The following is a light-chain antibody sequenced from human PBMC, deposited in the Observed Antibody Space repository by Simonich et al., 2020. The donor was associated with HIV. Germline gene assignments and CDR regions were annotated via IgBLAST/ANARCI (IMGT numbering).Light chain of an antibody. CDR2: EVS. V-gene: IGLV2-23*02. CDR1: SSDVGSYNS. J-gene: IGLJ1*01. CDR3: CSYAGTNTYV. Sequence: QSALTQPASVSGSPGQSINISCTGTSSDVGSYNSVSWYQQHPGKAPKLMIYEVSKRPSGVSNRCSGSKSGNTASLTISGLQAEDEADYYCCSYAGTNTYVFATGTKVTVL.